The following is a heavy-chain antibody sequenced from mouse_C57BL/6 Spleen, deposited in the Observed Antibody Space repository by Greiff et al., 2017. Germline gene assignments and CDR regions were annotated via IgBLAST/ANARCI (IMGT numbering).Heavy chain of an antibody. CDR1: GYTFTDYN. D-gene: IGHD1-1*02. J-gene: IGHJ4*01. Sequence: VQLQQSGPELVKPGASVKIPCKASGYTFTDYNMDWVKQSHGKSLEWIGDINPNNGGTIYNQKFKGKATLTVDKSSSTAYMELRSLTSEDTAVYYCARERVGHYYAMDYWGQGTSVTVSS. CDR2: INPNNGGT. V-gene: IGHV1-18*01. CDR3: ARERVGHYYAMDY.